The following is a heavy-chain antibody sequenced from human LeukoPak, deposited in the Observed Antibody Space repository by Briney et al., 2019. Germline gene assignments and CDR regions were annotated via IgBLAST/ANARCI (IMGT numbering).Heavy chain of an antibody. CDR1: GGTFSSYA. Sequence: SVKVSCKASGGTFSSYAVSWVRQAPGQGLEWMGGIIPIFGTANYAQKFQGRVTITADKSTSTAYMELSSLRSEDTAVYYCARELEDGHYYYGMDVWGKGTTVTVSS. V-gene: IGHV1-69*06. CDR3: ARELEDGHYYYGMDV. CDR2: IIPIFGTA. J-gene: IGHJ6*04. D-gene: IGHD5-24*01.